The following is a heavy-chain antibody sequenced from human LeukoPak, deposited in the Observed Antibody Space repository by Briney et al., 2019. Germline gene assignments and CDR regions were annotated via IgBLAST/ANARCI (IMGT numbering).Heavy chain of an antibody. Sequence: GGSLRLSCAASGFTFSNYWMTWVRQAPGTGLEWVANIKEDGSEKYYVDSVKGRFTISRDNAKNSLYLQMNSLRAEDTAVYYCARNLGGSGSFDYWGQGTLVTVSS. CDR2: IKEDGSEK. J-gene: IGHJ4*02. CDR3: ARNLGGSGSFDY. D-gene: IGHD3-10*01. V-gene: IGHV3-7*01. CDR1: GFTFSNYW.